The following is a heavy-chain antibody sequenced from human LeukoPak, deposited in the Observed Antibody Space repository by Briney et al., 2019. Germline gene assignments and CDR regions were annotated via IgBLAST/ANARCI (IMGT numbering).Heavy chain of an antibody. CDR3: ARDSLVEMATITDY. CDR2: IYTSGST. CDR1: GGSISSGSYY. J-gene: IGHJ4*02. D-gene: IGHD5-24*01. V-gene: IGHV4-61*02. Sequence: SQTLSLTCTVSGGSISSGSYYWSWIRQPAGTGLEWIGRIYTSGSTNYNPSLKSRVTISVDTSKNQFSLKLSSVTAADTAVYYCARDSLVEMATITDYWGQGTLVTVSS.